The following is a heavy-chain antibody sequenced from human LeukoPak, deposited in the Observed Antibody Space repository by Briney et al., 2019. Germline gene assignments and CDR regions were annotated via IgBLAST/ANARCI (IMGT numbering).Heavy chain of an antibody. Sequence: GASVKVSCKVSGYTLTELSMHWVRQAPGKGLEWMGGFDPEDGETIYAQKFQGRVTMTTDTSTSTAYMELGSLRSDDTAVYYCARSGYYYDSSGYYCFDYWGQGTLVTVSS. CDR3: ARSGYYYDSSGYYCFDY. J-gene: IGHJ4*02. CDR1: GYTLTELS. CDR2: FDPEDGET. V-gene: IGHV1-24*01. D-gene: IGHD3-22*01.